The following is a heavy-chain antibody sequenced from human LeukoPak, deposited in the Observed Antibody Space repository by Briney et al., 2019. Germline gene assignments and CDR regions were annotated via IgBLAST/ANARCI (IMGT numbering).Heavy chain of an antibody. CDR3: AKTGDYYYYYMDV. V-gene: IGHV3-23*01. CDR1: GFTFSSYA. Sequence: PGGSLRLSCAASGFTFSSYAMRWVRQAPGKGLEWVSAISGSGGSTYYADSVKGRFTISRDNSKNTLYLQMNSLRAEDTAVYYCAKTGDYYYYYMDVWGKGTTVTVSS. J-gene: IGHJ6*03. CDR2: ISGSGGST. D-gene: IGHD1-1*01.